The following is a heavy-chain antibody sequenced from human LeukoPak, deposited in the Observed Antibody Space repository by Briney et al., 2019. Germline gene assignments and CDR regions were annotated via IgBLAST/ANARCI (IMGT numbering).Heavy chain of an antibody. V-gene: IGHV4-59*01. CDR3: ARVVTLTGSRFFDY. D-gene: IGHD3-9*01. Sequence: SETLSLTCTVSDGSISSYYWTCIRQPPGKRPEWIGYTNYIGSTIYNPSLKSRLTMSVDTSKNQFSLNLSSVTAADTAVYFCARVVTLTGSRFFDYWGRGTLATVSS. CDR2: TNYIGST. CDR1: DGSISSYY. J-gene: IGHJ4*02.